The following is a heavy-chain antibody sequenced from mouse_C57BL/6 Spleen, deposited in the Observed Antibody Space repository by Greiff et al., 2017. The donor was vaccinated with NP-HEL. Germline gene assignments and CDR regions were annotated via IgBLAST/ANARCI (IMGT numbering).Heavy chain of an antibody. J-gene: IGHJ3*01. V-gene: IGHV1-26*01. CDR3: ARSHYGNYVLWFAY. D-gene: IGHD2-1*01. CDR1: GYTFTDYY. CDR2: INPNNGGT. Sequence: VQLQQSGPELVKPGASVKISCKASGYTFTDYYMNWVKQSHGKSLEWIGDINPNNGGTSYNQKFKGKATLTVDKSSSTAYMELRSLTSEDSAVYYCARSHYGNYVLWFAYWGQGTLVTVSA.